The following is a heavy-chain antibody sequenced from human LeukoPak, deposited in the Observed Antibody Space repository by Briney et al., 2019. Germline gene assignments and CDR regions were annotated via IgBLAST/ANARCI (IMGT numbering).Heavy chain of an antibody. CDR1: GYSISSGYY. J-gene: IGHJ3*02. CDR2: IYHSGST. CDR3: AREKLLRGSYLTPKHAFDI. D-gene: IGHD1-26*01. Sequence: PSETLSLTCTVSGYSISSGYYWGWIRQPPGKGLEWIGSIYHSGSTYYNPSLKSRVTISVDTSKNQFSLKLSSVTAADTAVYYCAREKLLRGSYLTPKHAFDIWGQGTMVTVSS. V-gene: IGHV4-38-2*02.